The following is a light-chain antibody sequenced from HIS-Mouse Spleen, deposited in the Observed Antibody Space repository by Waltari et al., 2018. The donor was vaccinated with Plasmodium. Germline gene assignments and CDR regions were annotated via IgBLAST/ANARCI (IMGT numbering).Light chain of an antibody. CDR2: QDS. CDR1: KLGDKY. CDR3: QAWDSSTAV. Sequence: SYELTQPPSVSVSPGQTARITCSGDKLGDKYACWYPQKPGQSPVLVIYQDSKRPSGIPERFSGSNSGNTATLTISGTQAMDEADYYCQAWDSSTAVFGGGTKLTVL. J-gene: IGLJ3*02. V-gene: IGLV3-1*01.